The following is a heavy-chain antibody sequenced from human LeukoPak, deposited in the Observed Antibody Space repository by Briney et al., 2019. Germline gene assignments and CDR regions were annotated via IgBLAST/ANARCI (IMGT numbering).Heavy chain of an antibody. Sequence: ASETLSLTCTVSGGSISSYYWSWIRQPPGKGLEWIASINYSGSTYYNPSLKSRVTISVDTSENQFSLKLSSVTAADTAVYYCARVPAAGTYNWFDPWGQGTLVTVSS. D-gene: IGHD6-13*01. CDR3: ARVPAAGTYNWFDP. V-gene: IGHV4-39*01. CDR2: INYSGST. J-gene: IGHJ5*02. CDR1: GGSISSYY.